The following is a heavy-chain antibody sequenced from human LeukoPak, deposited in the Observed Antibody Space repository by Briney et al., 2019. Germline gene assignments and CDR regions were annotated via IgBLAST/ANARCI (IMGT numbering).Heavy chain of an antibody. CDR3: ARFRAGVGEPNGDY. CDR2: ISAYDDNT. V-gene: IGHV1-18*01. J-gene: IGHJ4*02. Sequence: GASVTLSCKASGYTFTSYDIGWVRQAPGQGLEWMGWISAYDDNTNYAQTLQGRFTIPTDTSTSTAYMDLRSLRSDDTAVYYCARFRAGVGEPNGDYWGQGTLVTVSS. CDR1: GYTFTSYD. D-gene: IGHD3-10*01.